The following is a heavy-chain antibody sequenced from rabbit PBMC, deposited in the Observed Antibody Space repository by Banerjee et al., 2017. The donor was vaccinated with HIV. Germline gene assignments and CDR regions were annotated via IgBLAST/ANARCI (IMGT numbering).Heavy chain of an antibody. J-gene: IGHJ6*01. CDR1: GIDLSSYA. V-gene: IGHV1S69*01. D-gene: IGHD8-1*01. CDR3: ARSGYGGSSYLYI. CDR2: IVGSGST. Sequence: EESGGDLVKPGASLTLTCTVSGIDLSSYAMGWVRQAPGKGLEWIGIIVGSGSTYYASWAKGRFTISKTSTTVDLKIASPTTEDTAIYFCARSGYGGSSYLYIWGPGTLVTVS.